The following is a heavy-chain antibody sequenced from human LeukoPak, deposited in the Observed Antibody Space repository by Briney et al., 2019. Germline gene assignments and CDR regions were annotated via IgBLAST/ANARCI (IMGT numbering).Heavy chain of an antibody. D-gene: IGHD2-2*01. Sequence: GGSLRLSCAASGFTFSSYSMNWVRQAPGKGLEWVSSISPSSSFMHYADSIKGRFTISRDNAKNSLYLQMNSLRAEDTAVYYCARDVGKYQLLRGGYYNREVGGKGTTATISS. CDR2: ISPSSSFM. CDR1: GFTFSSYS. CDR3: ARDVGKYQLLRGGYYNREV. V-gene: IGHV3-21*01. J-gene: IGHJ6*03.